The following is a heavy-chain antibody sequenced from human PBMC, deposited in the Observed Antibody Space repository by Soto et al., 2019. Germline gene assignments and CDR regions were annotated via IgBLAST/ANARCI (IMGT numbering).Heavy chain of an antibody. CDR3: AKVSGTIEYYYYGMDV. V-gene: IGHV3-23*01. J-gene: IGHJ6*02. CDR1: GFTFSSYA. CDR2: ISGSGGST. Sequence: EVQLLESGGGLVQPGGSLRLSCAASGFTFSSYAMSWVRQAPGKGLEWVSAISGSGGSTYYADSVKGRFTISRDNSKNTLYLQMNSLRAEDTAVYYCAKVSGTIEYYYYGMDVGGQGTTVTVSS. D-gene: IGHD1-1*01.